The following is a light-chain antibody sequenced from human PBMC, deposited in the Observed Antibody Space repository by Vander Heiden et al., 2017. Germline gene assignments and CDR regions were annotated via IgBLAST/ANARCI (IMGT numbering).Light chain of an antibody. CDR1: QSISSW. J-gene: IGKJ1*01. CDR3: QQDNSSPLT. V-gene: IGKV1-5*03. CDR2: KAS. Sequence: DIQMTQSPSTLSASVGDRVTITCRASQSISSWLAWYQQKPGKAPKLLIYKASSLESGVPSRFSGSGSGTEFTLTISSLQPDDFATYYCQQDNSSPLTFGQGTKVXIK.